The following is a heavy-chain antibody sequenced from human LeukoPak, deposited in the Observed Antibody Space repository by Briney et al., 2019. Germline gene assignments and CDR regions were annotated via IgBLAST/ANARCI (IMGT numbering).Heavy chain of an antibody. CDR3: ARAAVAEADWFDP. D-gene: IGHD6-19*01. CDR2: MNPNSGNT. CDR1: GYTFTSYD. V-gene: IGHV1-8*01. Sequence: GASVKVPCKASGYTFTSYDINWVRQATGQGLEWMGWMNPNSGNTGYAQKFQGRVTMTRNTSISTAYMELSSLRSEDTAVYYCARAAVAEADWFDPWGQGTLVTVSS. J-gene: IGHJ5*02.